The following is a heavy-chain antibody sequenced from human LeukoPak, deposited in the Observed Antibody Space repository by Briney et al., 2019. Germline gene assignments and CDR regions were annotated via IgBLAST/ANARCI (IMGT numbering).Heavy chain of an antibody. Sequence: ASVKVSCKTSGYTFISYGINWVRQAPGQGLEWMGWINPNSGATNYAQKFQGRVTMTRDTSISTAYMELSRLTSDDTAVYYCARPESSGWSYYYMDVWGKGTTATISS. J-gene: IGHJ6*03. V-gene: IGHV1-2*02. D-gene: IGHD6-19*01. CDR1: GYTFISYG. CDR3: ARPESSGWSYYYMDV. CDR2: INPNSGAT.